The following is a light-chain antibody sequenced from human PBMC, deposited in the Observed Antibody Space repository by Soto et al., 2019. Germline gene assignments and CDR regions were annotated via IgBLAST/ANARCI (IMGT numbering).Light chain of an antibody. Sequence: QLVLTQPPSASGTPGQRVTISCSGSSSNIGRNPVNWYQQLPGTAPKVLISSNNLRPSGVPDRFSGSKSGTSASLAISGLQSEDEADYYCAAWDDSLNAYVFGTGTKVTVL. CDR1: SSNIGRNP. V-gene: IGLV1-44*01. J-gene: IGLJ1*01. CDR2: SNN. CDR3: AAWDDSLNAYV.